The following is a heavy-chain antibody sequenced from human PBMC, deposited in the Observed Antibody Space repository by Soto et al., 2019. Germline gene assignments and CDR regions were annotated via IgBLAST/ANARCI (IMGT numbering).Heavy chain of an antibody. CDR2: ISGGGGST. CDR1: GFTFSSYA. V-gene: IGHV3-23*01. D-gene: IGHD2-15*01. CDR3: AKGSGITCYSALDS. J-gene: IGHJ4*02. Sequence: EVQLLESGGDLVQPGGSLTLSCAASGFTFSSYAMSWVRQAPGKGLEWFSGISGGGGSTYYADSVKGRFTISRDSSKNTLYLQMNSLRADDTAVYYCAKGSGITCYSALDSWGRGSLVTVSS.